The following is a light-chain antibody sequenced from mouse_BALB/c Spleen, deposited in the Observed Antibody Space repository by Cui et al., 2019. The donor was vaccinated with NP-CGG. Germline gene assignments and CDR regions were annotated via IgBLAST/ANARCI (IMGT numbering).Light chain of an antibody. CDR2: GTN. V-gene: IGLV1*01. J-gene: IGLJ1*01. CDR3: ALWYSNHWV. Sequence: QALVTQESALTTSPGVTVTFTCRSSTGAVTTSNYANWVQEKPDHLFTGLIGGTNNRAPGVPARFSGSLIGDKAALTITGAQTEDEAIYFCALWYSNHWVFGGGTKLTVL. CDR1: TGAVTTSNY.